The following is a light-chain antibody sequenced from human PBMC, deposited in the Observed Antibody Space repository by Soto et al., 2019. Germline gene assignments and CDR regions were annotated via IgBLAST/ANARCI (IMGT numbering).Light chain of an antibody. V-gene: IGLV2-8*01. CDR1: SSDVGAYNF. CDR3: SSYAGSITIYV. CDR2: EVT. J-gene: IGLJ1*01. Sequence: QSALAQPPSASGSPGQSVTISCTGTSSDVGAYNFVSWYQQLPGKAPKLMIYEVTKRTSGVPDRFSGSKSGNTASLTVSGLQAEYEADYYCSSYAGSITIYVFVTGTKLTVL.